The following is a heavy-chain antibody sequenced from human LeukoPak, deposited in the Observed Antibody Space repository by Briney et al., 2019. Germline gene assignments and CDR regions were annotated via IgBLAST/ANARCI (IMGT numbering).Heavy chain of an antibody. D-gene: IGHD3-10*01. CDR1: GFTVSSNY. J-gene: IGHJ4*02. CDR3: ARYDGGSGPFDY. Sequence: KTGGSLRLSCAVSGFTVSSNYMSWVRQAPGKGLEWVSALYSGGNAYYADSVKGRFTISRDNSKNTLYLQMNSLRAEDTAVYYCARYDGGSGPFDYWGQGTLVTVSS. V-gene: IGHV3-53*01. CDR2: LYSGGNA.